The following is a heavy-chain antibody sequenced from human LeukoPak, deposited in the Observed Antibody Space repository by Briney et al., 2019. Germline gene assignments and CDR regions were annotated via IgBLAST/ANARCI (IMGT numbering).Heavy chain of an antibody. V-gene: IGHV1-46*01. J-gene: IGHJ6*03. Sequence: ASVKVSCKAFGYTFTSNYMHWVRQAPGQGPEWMGVISPSGGSTNYAQKFQGRVTMTRDTSTSTVYMELSSLRSEDTAVYYCARGPSITMVRGGQWYYYMDVWGKGTTVTISS. CDR3: ARGPSITMVRGGQWYYYMDV. CDR1: GYTFTSNY. D-gene: IGHD3-10*01. CDR2: ISPSGGST.